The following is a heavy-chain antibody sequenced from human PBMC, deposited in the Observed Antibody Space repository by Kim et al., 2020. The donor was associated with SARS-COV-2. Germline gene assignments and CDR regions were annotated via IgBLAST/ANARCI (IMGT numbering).Heavy chain of an antibody. CDR2: INPNSGGT. V-gene: IGHV1-2*05. J-gene: IGHJ6*02. CDR1: GYTFTGYY. D-gene: IGHD3-10*01. CDR3: ARAGSNYGYGSGYYYYYGMHV. Sequence: ASVKVSCKASGYTFTGYYMHWVRQAPGQGLEWMGRINPNSGGTNYAQKFQGRVTMTRDTSISTAYMELSRLRSDDTVVYYCARAGSNYGYGSGYYYYYGMHVWGQGTTVTVSS.